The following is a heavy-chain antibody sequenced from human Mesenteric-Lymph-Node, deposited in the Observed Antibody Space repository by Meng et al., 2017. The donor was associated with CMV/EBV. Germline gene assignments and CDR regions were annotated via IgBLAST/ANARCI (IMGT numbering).Heavy chain of an antibody. CDR1: GFTFSSYE. D-gene: IGHD3-9*01. CDR3: AKSTPDHFDYCFGP. V-gene: IGHV3-48*03. J-gene: IGHJ5*02. CDR2: ISSSGSTI. Sequence: GESLKISCAASGFTFSSYEMNWVRQAPGKGLEWVSYISSSGSTIYYADSVKSRFTISRDNFHNTVYLQMTSLGVDDTAVYYCAKSTPDHFDYCFGPWGPGALVTVSS.